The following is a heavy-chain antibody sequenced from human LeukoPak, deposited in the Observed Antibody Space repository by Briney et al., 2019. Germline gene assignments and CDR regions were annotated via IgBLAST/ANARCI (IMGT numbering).Heavy chain of an antibody. CDR2: IYYSGST. D-gene: IGHD3-3*01. J-gene: IGHJ3*02. CDR1: GGSISSHY. CDR3: AGHYDFCSGYRIDAFDI. Sequence: SETLSLTCTVSGGSISSHYWSWIRQPPGKGLEWIGYIYYSGSTNYNPSLKSQVTISVDTSKNQFSLKLSSVTAADTAVYYCAGHYDFCSGYRIDAFDIWGQGTMVTVSS. V-gene: IGHV4-59*11.